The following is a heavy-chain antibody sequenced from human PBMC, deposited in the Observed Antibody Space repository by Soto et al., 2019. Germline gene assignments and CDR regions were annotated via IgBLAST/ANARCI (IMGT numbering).Heavy chain of an antibody. V-gene: IGHV3-66*04. CDR2: IYSGGST. CDR3: ARHGYNYGGGYFDY. CDR1: GVTVSSNY. J-gene: IGHJ4*02. Sequence: EVQLVESGGGLVQPGGSLRLSCAASGVTVSSNYMSWVRQAPGKGLEWVSVIYSGGSTYYADSVKGRFTISRDNSKNTLYLQMNSLRAEDTAVYYCARHGYNYGGGYFDYWGQGTLVTGS. D-gene: IGHD5-18*01.